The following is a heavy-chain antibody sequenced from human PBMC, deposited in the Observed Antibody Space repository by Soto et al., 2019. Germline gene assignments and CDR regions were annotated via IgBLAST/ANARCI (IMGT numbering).Heavy chain of an antibody. CDR1: GFTFNNYG. J-gene: IGHJ6*02. V-gene: IGHV3-30*18. Sequence: QVQLVESGGGVVQPGTSLRLSCAPSGFTFNNYGIYWVRQAPGKGLEWVAVVSYDGSHKYYADSVKGRFTISRENAKTMLYLQMNSLRPDDTAVYYCAKDLGQQLILNYGMDVWGQGTTVIVSS. CDR2: VSYDGSHK. CDR3: AKDLGQQLILNYGMDV. D-gene: IGHD4-4*01.